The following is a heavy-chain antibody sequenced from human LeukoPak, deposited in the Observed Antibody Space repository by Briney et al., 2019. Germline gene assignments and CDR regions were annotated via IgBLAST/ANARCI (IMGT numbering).Heavy chain of an antibody. V-gene: IGHV1-18*01. Sequence: ASVKVSCKASGYTFSSHGISWVRQASGQGLEWMGWISAYNGNTNYAQKLQGRVTMTTDTSTSTAYMELRSLRSDDTAVYYCARDMSGWPFDYWGQGTLVTVSS. J-gene: IGHJ4*02. CDR3: ARDMSGWPFDY. D-gene: IGHD6-19*01. CDR2: ISAYNGNT. CDR1: GYTFSSHG.